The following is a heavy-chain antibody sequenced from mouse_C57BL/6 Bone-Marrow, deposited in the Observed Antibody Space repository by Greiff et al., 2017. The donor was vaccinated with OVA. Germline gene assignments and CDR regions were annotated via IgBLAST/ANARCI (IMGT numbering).Heavy chain of an antibody. CDR2: IHPNSGST. J-gene: IGHJ2*01. V-gene: IGHV1-64*01. CDR1: GYTFTSYW. Sequence: QVQLQQPGAELVKPGASVKLSCKASGYTFTSYWMHWVKQRPGQGLEWIGMIHPNSGSTNYNEKFKSKATLTVDKSSSTAYMQLSSLTSEDSAVYYCASYYGSSDLYYWGQGTTLTVSS. D-gene: IGHD1-1*01. CDR3: ASYYGSSDLYY.